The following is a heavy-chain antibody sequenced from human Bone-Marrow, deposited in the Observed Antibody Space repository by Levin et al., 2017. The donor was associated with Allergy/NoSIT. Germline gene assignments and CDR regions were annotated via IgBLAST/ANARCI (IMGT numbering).Heavy chain of an antibody. V-gene: IGHV3-23*01. J-gene: IGHJ4*02. CDR2: ISGSGGST. CDR1: GFTFSSYA. D-gene: IGHD6-19*01. CDR3: AKDTVAGTGFDY. Sequence: GESLKISCAASGFTFSSYAMSWVRQAPGKGLEWVSAISGSGGSTYYADSVKGRFTISRDNSKNTLYLQMNSLRAEDTAVYYCAKDTVAGTGFDYWGQGTLVTVSS.